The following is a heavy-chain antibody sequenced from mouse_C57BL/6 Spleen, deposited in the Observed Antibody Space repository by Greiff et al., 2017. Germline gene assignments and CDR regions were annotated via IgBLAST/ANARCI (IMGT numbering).Heavy chain of an antibody. Sequence: QVQLQQPGAELVKPGASVKLSCKASGYTFTSYWMHWVRQRPGRGLEWIGRIDPNSGGTKYNEKFKSKATLTVDKPSSTAYMQLSSLTSEDSAAYYCATYYYGGGGYAMDYWGQGTSVTVSS. CDR3: ATYYYGGGGYAMDY. D-gene: IGHD1-1*01. CDR2: IDPNSGGT. V-gene: IGHV1-72*01. J-gene: IGHJ4*01. CDR1: GYTFTSYW.